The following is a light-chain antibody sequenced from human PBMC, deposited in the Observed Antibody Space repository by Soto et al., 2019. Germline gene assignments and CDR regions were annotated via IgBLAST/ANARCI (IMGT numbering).Light chain of an antibody. Sequence: VLTQPPSASGSPGQSVTISCTGTSSDVGGYDYVSWYQQHPGKAPKLMIYEVSKRPSGVPDRFSGSKSGNTASLTVSGLQAEDEADYYCSSYAGSNNVFGTGTKVTVL. CDR1: SSDVGGYDY. J-gene: IGLJ1*01. CDR3: SSYAGSNNV. CDR2: EVS. V-gene: IGLV2-8*01.